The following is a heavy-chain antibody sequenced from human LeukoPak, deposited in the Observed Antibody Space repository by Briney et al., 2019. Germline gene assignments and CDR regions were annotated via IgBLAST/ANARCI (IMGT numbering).Heavy chain of an antibody. CDR1: GFTFDDYG. CDR3: ARDRGRESIAARRYYYYYYMDV. CDR2: ISSSSSYI. V-gene: IGHV3-21*01. D-gene: IGHD6-6*01. Sequence: GGSLRLSCAASGFTFDDYGMSWVRQAPGKGLEWVSSISSSSSYIYYADSVKGRFTISRDNAKNSLYLQMNSLRAEDTAVYYCARDRGRESIAARRYYYYYYMDVWGKGTTVTVSS. J-gene: IGHJ6*03.